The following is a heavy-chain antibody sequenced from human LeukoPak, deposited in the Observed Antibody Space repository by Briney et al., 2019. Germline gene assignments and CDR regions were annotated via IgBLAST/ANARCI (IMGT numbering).Heavy chain of an antibody. D-gene: IGHD3-9*01. Sequence: SETLSLTCTVSGGSIRSYYWSWIRQPPGKGLEWIGYIYYSGSTNYSPSLKSRVTIFGDTSKNQFFLKLSSVTAADTAVYYCARARYVNSFYAFDIWGQGTLVTVSS. CDR3: ARARYVNSFYAFDI. V-gene: IGHV4-59*01. CDR2: IYYSGST. CDR1: GGSIRSYY. J-gene: IGHJ3*02.